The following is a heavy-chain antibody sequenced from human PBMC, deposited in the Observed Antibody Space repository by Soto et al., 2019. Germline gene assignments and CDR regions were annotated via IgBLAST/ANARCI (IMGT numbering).Heavy chain of an antibody. J-gene: IGHJ4*02. D-gene: IGHD5-18*01. Sequence: LRLSCAASGFTFSSYAMSWVRQAPGKGLEWVSAISGSGGSADYVDSVKGRFTISRDNSKNTLYPQMNSLRAEGTAVYYCAKLQAYSYGPGAYFEYWGQGTLVTVSS. CDR3: AKLQAYSYGPGAYFEY. CDR2: ISGSGGSA. V-gene: IGHV3-23*01. CDR1: GFTFSSYA.